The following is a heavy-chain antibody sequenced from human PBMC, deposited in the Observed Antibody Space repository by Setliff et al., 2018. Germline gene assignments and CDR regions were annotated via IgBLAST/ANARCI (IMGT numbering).Heavy chain of an antibody. J-gene: IGHJ4*02. V-gene: IGHV4-39*01. D-gene: IGHD1-1*01. CDR2: IYYRGDN. CDR1: GASLNSGTYY. CDR3: ARTGTYRYFDY. Sequence: AETLSLTCTVSGASLNSGTYYWGWIRQPPGKGLEWIGRIYYRGDNYYNASLKGQLTISVDTAQNQFSLRLTSVTAADTAVYYCARTGTYRYFDYWGQGALVTVSS.